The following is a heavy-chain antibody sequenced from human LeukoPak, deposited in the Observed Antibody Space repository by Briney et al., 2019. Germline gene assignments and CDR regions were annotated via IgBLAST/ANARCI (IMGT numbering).Heavy chain of an antibody. V-gene: IGHV3-48*04. Sequence: GGSLRLSCAASGFTFSTYWMSWVRQAPGKGLEWLSYISSSSRTIYYADSVKGRFTISRDNAKNSLYLQMNSLRAEDTGVYYCARWNLGSDYWGQGTLVTVSS. CDR3: ARWNLGSDY. CDR1: GFTFSTYW. J-gene: IGHJ4*02. CDR2: ISSSSRTI. D-gene: IGHD1-1*01.